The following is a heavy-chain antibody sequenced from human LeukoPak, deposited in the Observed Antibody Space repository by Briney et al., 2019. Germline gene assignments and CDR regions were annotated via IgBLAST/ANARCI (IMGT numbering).Heavy chain of an antibody. D-gene: IGHD3-3*01. V-gene: IGHV3-23*01. CDR1: GFTSSSYD. CDR3: AKVSHYDFWSGYRFDP. J-gene: IGHJ5*02. CDR2: ISGSGGST. Sequence: GGSLRLSCAASGFTSSSYDMTWVRQAPGRGLEWVSAISGSGGSTYYADSVKGRLTISRDNSKNTLYLQMNSLRAEDTAVYYCAKVSHYDFWSGYRFDPWGQGTLVTVSS.